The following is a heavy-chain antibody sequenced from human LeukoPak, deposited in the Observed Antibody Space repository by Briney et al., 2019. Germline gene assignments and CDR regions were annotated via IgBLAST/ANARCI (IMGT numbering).Heavy chain of an antibody. V-gene: IGHV5-51*01. Sequence: PGESLKISCKGSEDSFTNYWIGWVRQMPGKGLEWMAIIYPGDSDTRYSPSFQGQVTISADKSISTAYLQWSSLKASDSAMYYCARHSGTMVRGVTLLDYWGQGTLVTVSS. J-gene: IGHJ4*02. CDR3: ARHSGTMVRGVTLLDY. CDR1: EDSFTNYW. D-gene: IGHD3-10*01. CDR2: IYPGDSDT.